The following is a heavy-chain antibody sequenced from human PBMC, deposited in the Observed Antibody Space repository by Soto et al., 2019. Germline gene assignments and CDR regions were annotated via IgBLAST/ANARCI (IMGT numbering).Heavy chain of an antibody. CDR1: GFTFSTYS. Sequence: EVQLVESGGGLVQPGVSLRLSCAASGFTFSTYSLTWVRQAPGTGLEWVSYISVRSSAIYYANYVNGRFTISRDNTQNTLHMQSNSVRYVYTAVYYCARCASGGSYNYYAMYVWGQVTTVTVAS. J-gene: IGHJ6*02. CDR2: ISVRSSAI. CDR3: ARCASGGSYNYYAMYV. D-gene: IGHD2-15*01. V-gene: IGHV3-48*02.